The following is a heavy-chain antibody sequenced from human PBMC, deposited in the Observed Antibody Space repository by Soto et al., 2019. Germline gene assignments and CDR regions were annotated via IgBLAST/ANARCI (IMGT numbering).Heavy chain of an antibody. V-gene: IGHV4-39*01. J-gene: IGHJ6*02. CDR1: GGSISSSSYY. CDR3: ARRRRTGLQPLRLGDYYGMDV. CDR2: IYYSGST. Sequence: QLQLQESGPGLVKPSETLSLTCTVSGGSISSSSYYWGWIRQPPGKGLEWIGSIYYSGSTYSNPSLKSRVTISVDTSKNQFSLKLSSVTAADTAVYYCARRRRTGLQPLRLGDYYGMDVWGQGTMVTVSS. D-gene: IGHD3-10*01.